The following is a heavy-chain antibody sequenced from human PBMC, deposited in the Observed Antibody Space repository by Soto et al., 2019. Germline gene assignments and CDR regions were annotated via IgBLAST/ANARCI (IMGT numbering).Heavy chain of an antibody. V-gene: IGHV1-3*01. J-gene: IGHJ6*02. Sequence: VASVKVSCKASGYTFTSYAMHWVRQAPGQRLEWMGWINAGNGNTKYSQKFQGRVTITRDTSASTAYMELSSLRSEDTAVYYCAGSAAADYYYGMDVWGQGTTVTVSS. CDR3: AGSAAADYYYGMDV. CDR1: GYTFTSYA. D-gene: IGHD6-25*01. CDR2: INAGNGNT.